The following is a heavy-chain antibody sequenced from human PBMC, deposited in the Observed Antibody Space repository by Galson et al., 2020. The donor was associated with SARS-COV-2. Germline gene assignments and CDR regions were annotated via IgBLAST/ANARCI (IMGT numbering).Heavy chain of an antibody. CDR3: AIPGYCTNGVCPNRLFDY. CDR2: INPDSGGT. V-gene: IGHV1-2*04. J-gene: IGHJ4*02. CDR1: INTFSAYN. Sequence: ASVKVSCKASINTFSAYNIHWVRQAPGQGLEWMGWINPDSGGTNYAQKFQGWVTMTRDTSISTVYMELGRLRSDDTAVYYCAIPGYCTNGVCPNRLFDYWGQGTLVTVSS. D-gene: IGHD2-8*01.